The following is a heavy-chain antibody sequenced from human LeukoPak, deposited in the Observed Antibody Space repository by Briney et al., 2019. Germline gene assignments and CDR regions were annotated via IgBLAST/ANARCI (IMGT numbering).Heavy chain of an antibody. CDR3: ARGSGGDY. V-gene: IGHV3-21*01. CDR1: GLXLSSYS. Sequence: GGSLRLSCVASGLXLSSYSINWVRQAPGKGLEWVSSISTTSTYIYYADSVRGRFTISRDNAKNSLYLQMNSLRAEDTAVYFCARGSGGDYWGQGTLVTVSS. J-gene: IGHJ4*02. CDR2: ISTTSTYI.